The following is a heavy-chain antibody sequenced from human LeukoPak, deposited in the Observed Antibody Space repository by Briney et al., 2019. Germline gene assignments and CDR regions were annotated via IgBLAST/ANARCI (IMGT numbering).Heavy chain of an antibody. Sequence: PGGSLRLSCAASGFTFSSYSMNWVRQAPGKGLEWVSSISSSSSYIYYADSVKGRFTISRDNAKNSLYLQMNSLRAEDTAVYYCARDELYYYGSGPVWYMDVWGKGTTVTISS. D-gene: IGHD3-10*01. V-gene: IGHV3-21*01. CDR3: ARDELYYYGSGPVWYMDV. CDR1: GFTFSSYS. CDR2: ISSSSSYI. J-gene: IGHJ6*03.